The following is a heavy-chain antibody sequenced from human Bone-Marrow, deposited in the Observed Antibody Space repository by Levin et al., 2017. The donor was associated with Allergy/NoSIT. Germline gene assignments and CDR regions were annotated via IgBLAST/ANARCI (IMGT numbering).Heavy chain of an antibody. CDR1: GGASNTYT. D-gene: IGHD2-15*01. J-gene: IGHJ5*02. CDR3: ARSRYCSGGSCFAAGPHNWFDP. Sequence: GGSLRLSCEASGGASNTYTISWVRQAPGHGLEWMGKIIPVFGTTTYAQKFQGRVSITADESTRTTYMDLSSLRSEDTATYYCARSRYCSGGSCFAAGPHNWFDPWGQGTLVTVSS. V-gene: IGHV1-69*15. CDR2: IIPVFGTT.